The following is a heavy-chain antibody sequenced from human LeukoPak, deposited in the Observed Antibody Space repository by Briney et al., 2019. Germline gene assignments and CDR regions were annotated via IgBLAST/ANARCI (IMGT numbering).Heavy chain of an antibody. CDR1: GGSFSGYY. CDR3: ARGADRDFQH. CDR2: INHSGST. J-gene: IGHJ1*01. V-gene: IGHV4-34*01. Sequence: PSETLSLTCAVYGGSFSGYYWSWIRQPPGKGLEWIGEINHSGSTNYNPSLKSRVTISVDTSKNQFSLKLSSVTAADTAVYYCARGADRDFQHWGQGTLVTVSS.